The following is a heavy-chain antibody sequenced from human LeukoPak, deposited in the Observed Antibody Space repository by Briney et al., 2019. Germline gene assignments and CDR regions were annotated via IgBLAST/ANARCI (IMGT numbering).Heavy chain of an antibody. Sequence: KCGESLKISCKGSGYIFTSYWIGWMRQMPGKGLEWMGIIYPGDSDTRYSPSFQGQVTISADKSITIAYLQWSSLKASDTAMYYCARGYYGSGSYFDYWGQGTLVTVSS. CDR3: ARGYYGSGSYFDY. CDR2: IYPGDSDT. V-gene: IGHV5-51*01. J-gene: IGHJ4*02. D-gene: IGHD3-10*01. CDR1: GYIFTSYW.